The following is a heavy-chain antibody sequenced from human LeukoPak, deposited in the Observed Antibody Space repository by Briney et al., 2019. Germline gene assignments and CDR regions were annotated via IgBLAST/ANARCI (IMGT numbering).Heavy chain of an antibody. J-gene: IGHJ4*02. Sequence: SETLSLTCAVSGGSFSGYYWSWIRQPPGKGLEWMGEINRSGSTNYNPSLQSRVTISVDTSKNQFSLKLCSVTAADTAVYFCARGRAPPTTIFGGVMDQYYFDYWGQGTLVTVSS. V-gene: IGHV4-34*01. D-gene: IGHD3-3*01. CDR1: GGSFSGYY. CDR2: INRSGST. CDR3: ARGRAPPTTIFGGVMDQYYFDY.